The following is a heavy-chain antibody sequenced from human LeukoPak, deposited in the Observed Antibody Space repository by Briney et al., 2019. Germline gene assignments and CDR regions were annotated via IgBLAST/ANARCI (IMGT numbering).Heavy chain of an antibody. CDR3: SRDRLGGLDY. D-gene: IGHD5-12*01. J-gene: IGHJ4*02. Sequence: GGSLRLSCAASGFTFSSYWMSWVRQAPGKGLEWVSSISTTSTYIFYADSLKGRFTISRDNAKNSVYLQMNSLRPEDTAVYYCSRDRLGGLDYWGQGTLVTVSS. CDR2: ISTTSTYI. CDR1: GFTFSSYW. V-gene: IGHV3-21*01.